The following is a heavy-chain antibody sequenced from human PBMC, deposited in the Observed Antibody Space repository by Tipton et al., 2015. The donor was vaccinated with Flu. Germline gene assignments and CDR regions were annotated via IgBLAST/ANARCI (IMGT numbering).Heavy chain of an antibody. CDR2: IYYSGST. J-gene: IGHJ4*02. D-gene: IGHD4-11*01. V-gene: IGHV4-39*01. Sequence: TLSLTCTVSGGSISSSSYYWGWIRQPPGKGLEWIGSIYYSGSTYYNPSLKSRVTISVDTSKNQFSLKLSSVTAADTAVYYCARGGRTTVTPDYWGQGTLVTVSS. CDR3: ARGGRTTVTPDY. CDR1: GGSISSSSYY.